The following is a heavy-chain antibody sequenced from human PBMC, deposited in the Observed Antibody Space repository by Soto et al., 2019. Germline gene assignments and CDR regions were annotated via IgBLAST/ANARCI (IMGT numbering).Heavy chain of an antibody. V-gene: IGHV1-18*04. J-gene: IGHJ4*02. CDR1: GYTFTSYG. D-gene: IGHD2-21*02. CDR3: AMYVVGTAIPDY. Sequence: QVQLVQSGAEVKKPGASVKVSCKASGYTFTSYGISWVRQATGQGREWMGWISAYNGNTKYAQKLQGRVTMTTDKSTSTAYIELRSLRSDDTEVDYGAMYVVGTAIPDYWGQGTLVTVAS. CDR2: ISAYNGNT.